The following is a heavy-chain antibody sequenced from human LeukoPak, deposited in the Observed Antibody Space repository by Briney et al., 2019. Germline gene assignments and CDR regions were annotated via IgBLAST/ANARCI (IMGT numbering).Heavy chain of an antibody. CDR2: IKQDGSEK. CDR3: ARSGYYDSSGYFPFDY. J-gene: IGHJ4*02. Sequence: GGSLRLSCAASGFTFSSYWMSWVRQAPGKGLEWVANIKQDGSEKYYVDSVKGRFTISRDNAKNSLYLQMNSLRAEDTAVYYCARSGYYDSSGYFPFDYWGQGTLVTVSS. D-gene: IGHD3-22*01. V-gene: IGHV3-7*03. CDR1: GFTFSSYW.